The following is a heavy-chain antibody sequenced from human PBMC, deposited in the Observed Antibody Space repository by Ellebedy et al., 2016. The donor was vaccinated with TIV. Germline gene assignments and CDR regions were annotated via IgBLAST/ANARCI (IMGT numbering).Heavy chain of an antibody. CDR2: IYSSGST. CDR1: GDSISSSTYY. D-gene: IGHD3/OR15-3a*01. Sequence: SETLSLTCTVSGDSISSSTYYWGWIRQPPGKGLEWIGTIYSSGSTYYNPSLKSRVTISVDTSNNQFSLKLRAVTAADTAVYYCARNLVIFTFEKWYFDLWGRGTLVTVSS. CDR3: ARNLVIFTFEKWYFDL. J-gene: IGHJ2*01. V-gene: IGHV4-39*01.